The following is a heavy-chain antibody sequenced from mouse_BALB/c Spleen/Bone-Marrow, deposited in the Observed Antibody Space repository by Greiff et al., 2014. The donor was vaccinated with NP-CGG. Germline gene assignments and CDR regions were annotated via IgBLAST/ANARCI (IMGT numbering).Heavy chain of an antibody. CDR2: INSNGGST. CDR1: GFTFSSYG. D-gene: IGHD1-1*01. CDR3: ARERYYGNGRIFEY. J-gene: IGHJ2*01. Sequence: VQLKESGGGLVQPGGSLKLSCAASGFTFSSYGMSWVHQTPDKRLELVATINSNGGSTYYPDSVKGRFTISRDNAKNTLYLQMSSLKSEDTAMYYCARERYYGNGRIFEYWGQGTTLTVSS. V-gene: IGHV5-6-3*01.